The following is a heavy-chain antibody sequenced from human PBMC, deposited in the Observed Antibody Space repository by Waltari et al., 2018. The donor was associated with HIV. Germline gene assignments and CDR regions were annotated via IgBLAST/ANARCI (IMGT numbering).Heavy chain of an antibody. V-gene: IGHV4-38-2*01. D-gene: IGHD2-2*02. Sequence: QVQLLESGPGLVKPSETLSLTCAVSGYSVSSGYYWGWIRQPPGKGLEWIVIVYHGGSIYSNPSLKSRVTISVATSKTQFSLNMTSATAADTAVYYCTSRVYPSGPFNSWRQGTLVTVSS. CDR3: TSRVYPSGPFNS. CDR1: GYSVSSGYY. CDR2: VYHGGSI. J-gene: IGHJ4*02.